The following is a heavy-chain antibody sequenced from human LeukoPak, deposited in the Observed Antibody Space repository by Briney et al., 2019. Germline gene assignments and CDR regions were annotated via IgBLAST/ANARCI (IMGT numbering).Heavy chain of an antibody. V-gene: IGHV1-69*13. Sequence: SVKVSCKASGYTFTSYGISWVRQAPGQGLEWMGGIIPIFGTADYAQKFQGRVTITADESTSTAYMELSSLRSEDTAVYYCARVGNSGSYLDYWGQGTLVTVSS. J-gene: IGHJ4*02. D-gene: IGHD1-26*01. CDR3: ARVGNSGSYLDY. CDR2: IIPIFGTA. CDR1: GYTFTSYG.